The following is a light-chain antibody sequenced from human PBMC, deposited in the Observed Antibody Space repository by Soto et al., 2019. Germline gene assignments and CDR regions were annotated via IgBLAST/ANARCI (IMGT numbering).Light chain of an antibody. Sequence: QSVLTQPPSASGTPGQRVTISCSGSGSNIGSNYVYWYQQLPGTAPKLLIYRNNQRPSGVPDRFSGSKSGTSASLAISGLRSEDEADYDCAAWDDSLSGWVFGGGTKLTVL. CDR3: AAWDDSLSGWV. J-gene: IGLJ3*02. V-gene: IGLV1-47*01. CDR2: RNN. CDR1: GSNIGSNY.